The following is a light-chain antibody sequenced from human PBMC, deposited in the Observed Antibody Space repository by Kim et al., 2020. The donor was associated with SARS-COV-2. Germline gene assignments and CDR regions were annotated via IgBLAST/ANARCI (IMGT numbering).Light chain of an antibody. V-gene: IGKV1-39*01. CDR1: QSIRSY. CDR3: QQSYSAPPWT. CDR2: AAS. J-gene: IGKJ1*01. Sequence: DIQMTQSPSSLSASVGDRVTITCRASQSIRSYLNWYQQKPGKAPQLLIYAASSLQSGVPSRFSGSGSGTDFTLTISSLQPEDFATYYCQQSYSAPPWTFGQGTKVDIK.